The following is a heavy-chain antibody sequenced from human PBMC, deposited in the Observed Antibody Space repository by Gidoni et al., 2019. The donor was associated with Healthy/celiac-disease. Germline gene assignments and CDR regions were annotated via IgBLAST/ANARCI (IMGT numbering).Heavy chain of an antibody. CDR2: IIPILGIA. CDR3: ASGSWNYGGYMDV. J-gene: IGHJ6*03. V-gene: IGHV1-69*04. Sequence: HVQLVHSGAAVNKPGSSVNVSCKASDGTFSSYAIIWGRQAPGQGLEWMGRIIPILGIANQAQKFQGRVTITADNSTSTAYMGLSSLRSEATAVYYCASGSWNYGGYMDVWGKGTTVTVSS. CDR1: DGTFSSYA. D-gene: IGHD1-7*01.